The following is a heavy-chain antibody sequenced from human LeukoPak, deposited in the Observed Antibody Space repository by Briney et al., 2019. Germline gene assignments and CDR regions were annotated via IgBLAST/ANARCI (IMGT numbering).Heavy chain of an antibody. CDR1: GFTFSSYS. Sequence: TGGSLRLSCAASGFTFSSYSMNWVRQAPGKGLEWVSSISSSSSYIYYADSVKGRFTISRDNAKNSPYLQMDSLRAEDTAVYCCAREGMVRGVIINWGQGTLVTVSS. D-gene: IGHD3-10*01. V-gene: IGHV3-21*01. CDR2: ISSSSSYI. J-gene: IGHJ4*02. CDR3: AREGMVRGVIIN.